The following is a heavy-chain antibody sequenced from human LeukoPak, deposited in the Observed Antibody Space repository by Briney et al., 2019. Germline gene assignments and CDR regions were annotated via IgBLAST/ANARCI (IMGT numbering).Heavy chain of an antibody. J-gene: IGHJ3*02. V-gene: IGHV1-2*02. CDR2: LNPNSGDT. CDR1: GYTFTNYG. CDR3: ARGTTHLWFGEGGNALDI. D-gene: IGHD3-10*01. Sequence: ASVKVSCKASGYTFTNYGISWVRQAPGQGLEWMGWLNPNSGDTKDALKFQGRVTMTRDTSINTAYMELSRLTSDDTAVYYCARGTTHLWFGEGGNALDIWGQGTMVTVSS.